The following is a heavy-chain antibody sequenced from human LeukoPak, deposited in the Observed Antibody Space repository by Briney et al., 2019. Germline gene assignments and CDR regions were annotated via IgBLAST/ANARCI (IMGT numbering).Heavy chain of an antibody. D-gene: IGHD6-19*01. V-gene: IGHV4-34*01. J-gene: IGHJ6*03. Sequence: PSETLSLTCAVYGGSFSGYYWSWIRQPPGKGLEWIGEINHSGSTNYNPSLKSRVTISVDTSKNQFSLKLSSVTAADTAVYYCAREILSGWPPRYYYYYYMDVWGKGTTVTISS. CDR3: AREILSGWPPRYYYYYYMDV. CDR2: INHSGST. CDR1: GGSFSGYY.